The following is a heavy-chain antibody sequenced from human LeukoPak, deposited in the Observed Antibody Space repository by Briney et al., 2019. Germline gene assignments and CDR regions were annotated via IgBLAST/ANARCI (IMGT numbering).Heavy chain of an antibody. J-gene: IGHJ3*01. CDR1: GYGFSCFW. CDR2: IFPHDSET. Sequence: GEALKISCQGSGYGFSCFWLGWVRQMSGKGLEWMGVIFPHDSETTYSPSFQGQISFSADRSINTAYLQWHSLKASDTAIYYCARRPAGRAGFDLWGQGTLVIVSA. CDR3: ARRPAGRAGFDL. V-gene: IGHV5-51*01. D-gene: IGHD6-13*01.